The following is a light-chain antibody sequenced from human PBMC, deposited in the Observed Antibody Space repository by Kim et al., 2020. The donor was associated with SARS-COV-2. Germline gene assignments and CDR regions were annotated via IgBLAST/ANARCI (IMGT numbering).Light chain of an antibody. CDR1: QDISSY. V-gene: IGKV1-9*01. Sequence: IQLTQSPSSLSASVGDRVTITCRASQDISSYLAWYQQKPGKAPKLLIYATSTLHTGVPARFSGSGSGTDFTLTISSLQPEDFATYSCQQTNSYPYTFGQGTKLEI. J-gene: IGKJ2*01. CDR2: ATS. CDR3: QQTNSYPYT.